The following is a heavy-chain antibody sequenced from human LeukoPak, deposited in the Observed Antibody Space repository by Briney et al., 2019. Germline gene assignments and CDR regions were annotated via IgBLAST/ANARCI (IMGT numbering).Heavy chain of an antibody. CDR3: AREQSSTQLYSNAFRFDP. CDR1: GYTFTGYY. J-gene: IGHJ5*02. V-gene: IGHV1-2*02. D-gene: IGHD4-11*01. Sequence: ASVKVSCKASGYTFTGYYMHWVRQAPGQGLEWMGWINPNSGGTNYAQKFQGRVTMTRDTSISTAYMELSRLRSDDTAVYYCAREQSSTQLYSNAFRFDPWGQGTLVTVSS. CDR2: INPNSGGT.